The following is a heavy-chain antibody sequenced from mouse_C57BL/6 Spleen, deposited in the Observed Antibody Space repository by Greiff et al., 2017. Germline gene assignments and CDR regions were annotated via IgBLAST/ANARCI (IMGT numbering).Heavy chain of an antibody. V-gene: IGHV1-62-2*01. D-gene: IGHD1-1*01. CDR1: GYTFTEYT. J-gene: IGHJ2*01. Sequence: QVQLQQSGAELVKPGASVKLSCKASGYTFTEYTIHWVKQRSGQGLEWIGWFYPGSGSIKYNEKFKDKATLTADKSSSTVYMELSRLTSEDSAVYVCARHEEDYYGSSLYYFDYWGQGTTLTVSS. CDR3: ARHEEDYYGSSLYYFDY. CDR2: FYPGSGSI.